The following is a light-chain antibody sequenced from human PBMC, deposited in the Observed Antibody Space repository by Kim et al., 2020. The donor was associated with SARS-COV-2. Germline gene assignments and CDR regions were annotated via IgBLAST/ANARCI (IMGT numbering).Light chain of an antibody. CDR1: SSDVGGYNY. V-gene: IGLV2-14*04. CDR3: SSYTSSSTWV. CDR2: DVS. J-gene: IGLJ3*02. Sequence: GQSITISSTGTSSDVGGYNYVSWYQQHPGKAPKLMIYDVSKRPSGGSNRFSGSKSGNTASLTISGLQAEDEADYYCSSYTSSSTWVFGGGTQLAVL.